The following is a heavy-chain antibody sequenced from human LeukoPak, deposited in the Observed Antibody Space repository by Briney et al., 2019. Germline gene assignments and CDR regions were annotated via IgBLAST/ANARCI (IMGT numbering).Heavy chain of an antibody. CDR1: GFTFNYFS. D-gene: IGHD1-26*01. CDR3: SNFETVGVKPFES. V-gene: IGHV3-48*01. J-gene: IGHJ4*02. CDR2: ISHTGDTI. Sequence: GGSLRLSCAASGFTFNYFSMNWVRQAPGKGLEWLLYISHTGDTIYYADSVKGRFTIARDNAKDTVYLQMNGLRAEDTAVYYCSNFETVGVKPFESWGQGALVTVSS.